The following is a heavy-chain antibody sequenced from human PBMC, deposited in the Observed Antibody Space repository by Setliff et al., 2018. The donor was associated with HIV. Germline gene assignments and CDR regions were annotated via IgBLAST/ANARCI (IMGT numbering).Heavy chain of an antibody. V-gene: IGHV4-34*01. CDR1: GGSFSGDY. Sequence: SETLSLTCAVYGGSFSGDYWVWIRQSPGKGLEWIGDISQTRSTNYDPSLKSRVTISLDTSKNQLSLKLTSVSTADTAVYYCARGRLRTVTSLIKKRASYTWLDPWGQGTLVTVSS. CDR2: ISQTRST. J-gene: IGHJ5*02. D-gene: IGHD3-16*01. CDR3: ARGRLRTVTSLIKKRASYTWLDP.